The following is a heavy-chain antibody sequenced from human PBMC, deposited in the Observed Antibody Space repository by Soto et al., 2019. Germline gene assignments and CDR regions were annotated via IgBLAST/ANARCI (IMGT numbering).Heavy chain of an antibody. CDR2: ISWNSGSI. J-gene: IGHJ4*02. CDR1: GFTFDDYA. D-gene: IGHD3-10*01. CDR3: AKDGDNEEAFDY. V-gene: IGHV3-9*01. Sequence: EVQLVESGGGLVQPGRSLRLSCAASGFTFDDYAMQWVRQAPGKGLEWVSGISWNSGSIGYADSVKDRFTISRDNAKNSLYLQMNSLRAEDTALYYCAKDGDNEEAFDYWGQGTLVTVSS.